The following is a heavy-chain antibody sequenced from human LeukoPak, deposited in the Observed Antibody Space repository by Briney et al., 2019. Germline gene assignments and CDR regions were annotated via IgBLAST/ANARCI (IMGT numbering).Heavy chain of an antibody. Sequence: GGSLRLSCAASGFTFSNYGMHWVRQAPGKGLVWVSRIDNDGSGTVYADSVKGRFTVFRDNAKNTLFLQMNSLRAEDTAVYYCAGDRPHNWFDPWGQGTLVTVSS. CDR1: GFTFSNYG. V-gene: IGHV3-74*01. CDR2: IDNDGSGT. J-gene: IGHJ5*02. CDR3: AGDRPHNWFDP.